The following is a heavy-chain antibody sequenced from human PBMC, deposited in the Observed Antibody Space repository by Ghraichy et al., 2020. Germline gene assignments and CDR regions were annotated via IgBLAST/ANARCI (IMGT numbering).Heavy chain of an antibody. J-gene: IGHJ3*02. V-gene: IGHV3-48*03. CDR3: ASSSIAVAGLPMHAFDI. CDR1: GFTFSSYE. CDR2: ISSSGSTI. Sequence: GGSLRLSCAASGFTFSSYEMNWVRQAPGKGLEWVSYISSSGSTIYYADSVKGRFTISRDNAKNSLYLQMNSLRAEDTAVYYCASSSIAVAGLPMHAFDIWGQGTMVTVSS. D-gene: IGHD6-19*01.